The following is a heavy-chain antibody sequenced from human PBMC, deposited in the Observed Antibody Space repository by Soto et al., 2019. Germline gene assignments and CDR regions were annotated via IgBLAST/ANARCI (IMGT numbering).Heavy chain of an antibody. Sequence: EVQLVESGGGLVLPGGSLRLSCAASGFTFSRHWMHWVRQAPGKGLVWVSRISSYGSDTHYADSVKGRFTISRDNAKNTLYLQMNSLRADDTAVYYCASNYAYAEGYYWYGIDDWGQGTTVTVSS. J-gene: IGHJ6*02. CDR2: ISSYGSDT. V-gene: IGHV3-74*01. D-gene: IGHD3-16*01. CDR1: GFTFSRHW. CDR3: ASNYAYAEGYYWYGIDD.